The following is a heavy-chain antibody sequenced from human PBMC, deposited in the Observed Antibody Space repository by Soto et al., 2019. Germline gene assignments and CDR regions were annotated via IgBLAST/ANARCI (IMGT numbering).Heavy chain of an antibody. D-gene: IGHD6-19*01. V-gene: IGHV4-59*01. Sequence: QVQLQESGPGLVKPSETLSLTCTVSGGSISSYHWSWIRQPPGKGLEWIGYIYYSGSTNYNPSLKSRVTISVDTSKNQFSLKLSSVTAADTAVYYCARIFSRGWFLDYWGQGTLVTVSS. CDR1: GGSISSYH. J-gene: IGHJ4*02. CDR3: ARIFSRGWFLDY. CDR2: IYYSGST.